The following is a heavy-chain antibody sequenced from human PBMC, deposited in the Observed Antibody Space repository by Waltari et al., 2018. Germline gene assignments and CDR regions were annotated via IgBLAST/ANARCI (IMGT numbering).Heavy chain of an antibody. Sequence: QVQLVQSGAEVKKPGSSVKVSCKASGGTFSSYAISWVRQAPGQGLEWMGGIMPIFGTANDAQKFQGRGTITTDESTSTAYMELSSLRSEDTAVYYCAREGVEGHYYDSSGFGGFDYWGQGTLVIVSS. CDR3: AREGVEGHYYDSSGFGGFDY. CDR2: IMPIFGTA. D-gene: IGHD3-22*01. J-gene: IGHJ4*02. V-gene: IGHV1-69*05. CDR1: GGTFSSYA.